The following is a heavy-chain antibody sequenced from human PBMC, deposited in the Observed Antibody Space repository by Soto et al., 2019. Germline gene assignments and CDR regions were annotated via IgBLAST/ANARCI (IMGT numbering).Heavy chain of an antibody. Sequence: ETLSLTCTVSGGSISSYYWSWIRQPPGKGLEWIGYIYYSGSTNYNPSLKSRVTISVDTSKNQFSLKLSSVTAADTAVYYCARDRALYDSSGYYYYYYYGMDVWGQGTTVTVSS. CDR2: IYYSGST. CDR3: ARDRALYDSSGYYYYYYYGMDV. D-gene: IGHD3-22*01. CDR1: GGSISSYY. J-gene: IGHJ6*02. V-gene: IGHV4-59*01.